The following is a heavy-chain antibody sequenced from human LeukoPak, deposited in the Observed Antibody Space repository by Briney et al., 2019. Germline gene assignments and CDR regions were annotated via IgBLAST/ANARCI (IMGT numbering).Heavy chain of an antibody. CDR1: GFTFSSYA. J-gene: IGHJ3*02. Sequence: PGRSLRLSCAASGFTFSSYAMHWVRQAPGKGLEWVAVISYDGSNKYYADSVKGRFTISRDNSKNTLYLQMNSLRAEDTAVYYCARRGGTYDAFDIWGQGTMVTVSS. D-gene: IGHD3-16*01. CDR2: ISYDGSNK. V-gene: IGHV3-30-3*01. CDR3: ARRGGTYDAFDI.